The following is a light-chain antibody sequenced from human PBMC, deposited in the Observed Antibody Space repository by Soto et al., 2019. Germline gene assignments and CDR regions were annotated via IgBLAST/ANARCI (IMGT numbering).Light chain of an antibody. CDR2: ECT. CDR1: SNDVGSYDY. J-gene: IGLJ3*02. Sequence: QSALTQPASVSGSPGQSITISCTGTSNDVGSYDYVSWYQNYPGKAPKLMIYECTKRPSGVSSRFSGSKSGNTASLTISGLQAEDGADYYCSSHTIINPLVFGGGTKLTV. V-gene: IGLV2-14*01. CDR3: SSHTIINPLV.